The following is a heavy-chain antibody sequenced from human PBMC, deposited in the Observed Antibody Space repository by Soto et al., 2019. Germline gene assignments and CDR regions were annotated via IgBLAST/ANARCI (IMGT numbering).Heavy chain of an antibody. CDR2: FDPEDGET. D-gene: IGHD3-22*01. CDR1: GYTLTELS. V-gene: IGHV1-24*01. J-gene: IGHJ3*02. Sequence: ASVKVSCKVSGYTLTELSMHWVRQAPGKGLEWMGGFDPEDGETIYAQKFQGRVTMTADTSTDTAYMELSSLRSEDTAVYYCATDRAYDSSGYYRYAFDIWGQGTMVTVSS. CDR3: ATDRAYDSSGYYRYAFDI.